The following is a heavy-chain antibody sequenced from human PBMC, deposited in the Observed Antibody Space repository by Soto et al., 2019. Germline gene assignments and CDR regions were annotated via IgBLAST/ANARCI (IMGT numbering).Heavy chain of an antibody. CDR3: ARERARWSDYYYGMDV. J-gene: IGHJ6*02. CDR1: GGSISSGDYY. CDR2: IYYSGST. D-gene: IGHD3-3*01. V-gene: IGHV4-30-4*01. Sequence: SETLSLTCTVSGGSISSGDYYWSWIRQPPGKGLEWIGYIYYSGSTYYNPSLKSRVTISVGTSKNQFSLKLSSVTAADTAVYYCARERARWSDYYYGMDVWGQGTTVTVSS.